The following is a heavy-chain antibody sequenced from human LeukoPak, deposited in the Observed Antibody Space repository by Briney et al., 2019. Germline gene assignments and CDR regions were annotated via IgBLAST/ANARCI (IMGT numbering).Heavy chain of an antibody. CDR1: GGSFSGYY. CDR3: ARGSTSTAPGWVY. Sequence: SETLSLTCAVYGGSFSGYYWSWIRQPPGKGLEWIGEINHSGSTNYNPSLKSRVTISVDTSKNQFSLKLSSVTAADTAVYYCARGSTSTAPGWVYWGHGTPVTVSS. D-gene: IGHD2-21*02. CDR2: INHSGST. J-gene: IGHJ4*01. V-gene: IGHV4-34*01.